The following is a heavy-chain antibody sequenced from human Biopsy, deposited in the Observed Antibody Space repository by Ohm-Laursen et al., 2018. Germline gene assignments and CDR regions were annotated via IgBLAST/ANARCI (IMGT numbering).Heavy chain of an antibody. CDR2: FNYTGTT. CDR3: ARGPYGDNAGAFDV. D-gene: IGHD4/OR15-4a*01. V-gene: IGHV4-34*01. J-gene: IGHJ3*01. CDR1: GGSFSGYD. Sequence: PGTLSLTCAVDGGSFSGYDWTWIRQPPGKGLEWVGEFNYTGTTIYNPSLKSRLTISVDKSKNLFSLRLTSVTAADTASYFCARGPYGDNAGAFDVWGQGTVVTVSS.